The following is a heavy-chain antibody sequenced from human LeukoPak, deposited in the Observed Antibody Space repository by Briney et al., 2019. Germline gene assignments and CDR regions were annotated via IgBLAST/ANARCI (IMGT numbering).Heavy chain of an antibody. CDR2: IYYSGST. CDR1: GGSISSGGYY. CDR3: ARGGFYGDYFDY. D-gene: IGHD4-17*01. Sequence: PSETLSLTCTVSGGSISSGGYYWSWIRQHPGKGLEWIGYIYYSGSTYYNPSLKSRVTISVDTSKNQFSLKLSSVTAADTAVYYCARGGFYGDYFDYWGQGTLVTVSS. J-gene: IGHJ4*02. V-gene: IGHV4-31*03.